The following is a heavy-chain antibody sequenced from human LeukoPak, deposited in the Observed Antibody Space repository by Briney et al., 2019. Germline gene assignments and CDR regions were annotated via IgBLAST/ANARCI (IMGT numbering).Heavy chain of an antibody. CDR2: GIAIFGRV. V-gene: IGHV1-69*05. D-gene: IGHD3-22*01. J-gene: IGHJ4*02. Sequence: SVKVSCKASRGTFSSYGISWVRQAPGQGLEWMGGGIAIFGRVKYGQKFQGRATITTDESTRTAYMELSSLTSEDTGVYYCARGELGDSSGFSFFDYWGQGTLVTVSS. CDR3: ARGELGDSSGFSFFDY. CDR1: RGTFSSYG.